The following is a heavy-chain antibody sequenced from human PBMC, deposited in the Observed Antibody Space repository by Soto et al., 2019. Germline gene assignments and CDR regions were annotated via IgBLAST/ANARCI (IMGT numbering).Heavy chain of an antibody. CDR1: GYTFTSYD. J-gene: IGHJ4*02. CDR2: MNPDSGNA. CDR3: ARLMGTSFDL. V-gene: IGHV1-8*01. Sequence: ASVKVSCKASGYTFTSYDINWVRQATGQGLEWMGWMNPDSGNAGYAQKFQGRVTMTRNTSISTAYMELNSLKTEDTAVYVCARLMGTSFDLWGQGTLVTVSS.